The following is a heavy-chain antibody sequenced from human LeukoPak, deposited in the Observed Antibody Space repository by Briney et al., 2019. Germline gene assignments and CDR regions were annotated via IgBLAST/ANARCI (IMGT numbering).Heavy chain of an antibody. V-gene: IGHV3-66*02. Sequence: PEGSLRLSCAASGFTVSSNYRSWVRQAPGKGLEWVSVIYSGGSRYYADSVKGRFTISRDNSKNTLYLQMSSLRAEDTAVYYCARDLAFDIWGQGTMVTVSS. CDR2: IYSGGSR. CDR1: GFTVSSNY. J-gene: IGHJ3*02. CDR3: ARDLAFDI.